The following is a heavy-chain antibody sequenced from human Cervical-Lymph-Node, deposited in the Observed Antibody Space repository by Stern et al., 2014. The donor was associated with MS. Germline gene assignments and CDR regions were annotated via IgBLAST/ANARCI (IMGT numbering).Heavy chain of an antibody. D-gene: IGHD4-17*01. CDR1: GDSITSDTW. J-gene: IGHJ5*02. V-gene: IGHV4-4*02. Sequence: QVQLVESGPGLVKASGTLSLTCAVSGDSITSDTWWSWVRQPPRKGLEWIGEIHHSGTTNYNPSLESRLTISLNKCQNQFSLQLHSVTAADTAVYYCARASLGDYDWFDPWGQGTLVTVSS. CDR2: IHHSGTT. CDR3: ARASLGDYDWFDP.